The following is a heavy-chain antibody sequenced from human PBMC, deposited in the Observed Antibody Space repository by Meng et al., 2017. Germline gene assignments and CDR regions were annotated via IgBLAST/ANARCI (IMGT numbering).Heavy chain of an antibody. Sequence: GESLKISCAASGFTVSSNYMSWVRQAPGKGLEWVSVIYSGGSTYYADSVKGRFTISRDNSKNTLYLQMNSLRAGDTAVYYCARGGYSYGLGGVVATSYFTYWGQGTLVTVSS. CDR1: GFTVSSNY. CDR3: ARGGYSYGLGGVVATSYFTY. J-gene: IGHJ4*02. V-gene: IGHV3-53*01. CDR2: IYSGGST. D-gene: IGHD5-18*01.